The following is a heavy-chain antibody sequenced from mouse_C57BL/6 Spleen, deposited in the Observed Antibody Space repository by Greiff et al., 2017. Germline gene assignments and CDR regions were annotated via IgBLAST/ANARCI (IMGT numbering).Heavy chain of an antibody. CDR2: INPNNGGT. J-gene: IGHJ2*01. CDR1: GYTFTDYY. Sequence: EVQLQQSGPELVKPGASVKISCKASGYTFTDYYMNWVKQSHGKSLEWIGDINPNNGGTSYNQKFKGKATLTVDKSSSTAYMELRSLTSEDSAVYYCARGPGGYHNYWGQGTTLTVSS. CDR3: ARGPGGYHNY. D-gene: IGHD1-1*02. V-gene: IGHV1-26*01.